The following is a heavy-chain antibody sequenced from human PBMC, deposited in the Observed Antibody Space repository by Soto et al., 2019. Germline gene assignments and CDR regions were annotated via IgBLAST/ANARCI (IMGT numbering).Heavy chain of an antibody. V-gene: IGHV3-33*01. J-gene: IGHJ6*02. CDR3: ARLAAPQRLHYYGMDV. CDR2: IWYDGSNK. Sequence: PGGSLRLSCAASGFTFSSYGMHWVRQAPGKGLEWVAVIWYDGSNKYYAESVKGRFTISRDNSKNKLYLQMNNMRAEDTAVYYCARLAAPQRLHYYGMDVWGQGTTVTVSS. D-gene: IGHD6-6*01. CDR1: GFTFSSYG.